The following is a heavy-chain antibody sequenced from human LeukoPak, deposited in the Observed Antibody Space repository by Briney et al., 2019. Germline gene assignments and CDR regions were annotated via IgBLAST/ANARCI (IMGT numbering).Heavy chain of an antibody. CDR2: IKSKAYGGTT. Sequence: HAGGSLRLSCTASGFNFGDYALNWVRQAPGKGREWVSFIKSKAYGGTTAYAASVKGRFIISRDGYKSIAYLQMNSLKTENTTVXXCTREXGTLDGFDIWGQGTMVTVSS. CDR3: TREXGTLDGFDI. V-gene: IGHV3-49*04. CDR1: GFNFGDYA. D-gene: IGHD3-10*01. J-gene: IGHJ3*02.